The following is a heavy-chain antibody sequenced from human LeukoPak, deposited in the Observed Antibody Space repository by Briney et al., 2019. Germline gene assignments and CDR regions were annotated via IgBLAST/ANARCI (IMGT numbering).Heavy chain of an antibody. D-gene: IGHD6-13*01. J-gene: IGHJ4*02. CDR1: GGSISGSNW. CDR2: IYHSGST. CDR3: ARVDSSNWYDSRGYFDY. Sequence: SGTLSLTCAVSGGSISGSNWWSWVRQPPGKGLEWIGEIYHSGSTNYNPSLKSRVTISVDKSKNQFSLKLSSVTAADTAVYYCARVDSSNWYDSRGYFDYWGQGTLVTVSS. V-gene: IGHV4-4*02.